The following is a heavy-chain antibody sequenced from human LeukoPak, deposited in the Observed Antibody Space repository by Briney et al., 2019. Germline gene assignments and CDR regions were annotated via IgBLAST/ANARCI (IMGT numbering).Heavy chain of an antibody. D-gene: IGHD3-22*01. CDR1: GGSFSGYY. Sequence: SETLSLTCAVYGGSFSGYYWGWIRQPPGKGLEWIGEINHSGSTNYNPSLKSRVTISVDTSKDQFSLKLSSVTAADTAVYYCARAALGDSSGYYWSYAFDIWGQGTMVTVSS. V-gene: IGHV4-34*01. CDR2: INHSGST. CDR3: ARAALGDSSGYYWSYAFDI. J-gene: IGHJ3*02.